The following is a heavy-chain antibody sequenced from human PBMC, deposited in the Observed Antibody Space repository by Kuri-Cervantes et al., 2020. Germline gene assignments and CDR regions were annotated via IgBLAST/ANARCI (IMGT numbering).Heavy chain of an antibody. CDR3: TTEGSTSDYFDY. Sequence: GGSLRLPCAAYGFTFSNAWMSWVRQAPGKGLEWVGRIKSKTDGGTTDYAAPVQGRFTISRDDSKNTLYLQMNSLKTEDTAMYYCTTEGSTSDYFDYWGQGTLVTVSS. J-gene: IGHJ4*02. CDR1: GFTFSNAW. D-gene: IGHD2-2*01. CDR2: IKSKTDGGTT. V-gene: IGHV3-15*01.